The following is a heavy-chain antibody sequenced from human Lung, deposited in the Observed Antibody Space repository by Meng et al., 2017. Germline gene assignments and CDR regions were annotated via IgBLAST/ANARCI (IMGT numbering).Heavy chain of an antibody. V-gene: IGHV4-34*01. J-gene: IGHJ4*02. D-gene: IGHD4-11*01. CDR3: ARGPTTMAHDFDY. CDR2: INHSGST. Sequence: VRLKQWGAGLLKPSETLSLPCVVSGGSFSDYYWSWIRQPPGTGLEWIGEINHSGSTNYNPSLESRATISVDTSQNNLSLKLSSVTAADSAVYYCARGPTTMAHDFDYWGQGTLVTVSS. CDR1: GGSFSDYY.